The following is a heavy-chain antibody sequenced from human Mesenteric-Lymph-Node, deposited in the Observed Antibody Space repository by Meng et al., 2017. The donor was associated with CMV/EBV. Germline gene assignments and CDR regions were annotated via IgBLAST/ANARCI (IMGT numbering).Heavy chain of an antibody. CDR2: IYHSGST. Sequence: LTCAVSGGSIRGSNGWSWVRQPPGKGLEWIGEIYHSGSTNYNPSLKSRVTISVDKSKNQFSLKLSSVTAADTAVYYCASSSSPYSNWGQGTLVTVSS. J-gene: IGHJ4*02. CDR1: GGSIRGSNG. D-gene: IGHD1-26*01. V-gene: IGHV4-4*02. CDR3: ASSSSPYSN.